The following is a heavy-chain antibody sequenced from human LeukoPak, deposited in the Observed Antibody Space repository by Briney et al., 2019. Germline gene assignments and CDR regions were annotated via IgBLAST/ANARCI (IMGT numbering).Heavy chain of an antibody. Sequence: SGGSLRLSCAASGFTFSSYAMSWVRQAPGKGLEWVSAISGSGGSTYYADSVKGRFTISRDNSKNTLYLRMNSLRAEDTAVCYCAKSTSGWASWYFDLWGRGTLVTVSS. CDR1: GFTFSSYA. J-gene: IGHJ2*01. CDR2: ISGSGGST. D-gene: IGHD6-19*01. V-gene: IGHV3-23*01. CDR3: AKSTSGWASWYFDL.